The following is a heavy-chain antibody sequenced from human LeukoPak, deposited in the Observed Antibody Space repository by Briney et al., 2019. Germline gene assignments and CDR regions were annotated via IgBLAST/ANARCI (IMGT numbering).Heavy chain of an antibody. D-gene: IGHD2-2*01. J-gene: IGHJ3*02. CDR1: GFTFDDYA. V-gene: IGHV3-9*03. CDR3: AKASSNDAFDI. CDR2: ISWNSGSI. Sequence: PGGSLRLSCAASGFTFDDYATHWVRQAPGKGLEWVSGISWNSGSIGYADSVKGRFTISRDNAKNSLYLQMNSLRAEDMALYYCAKASSNDAFDIWGQGTMVTVSS.